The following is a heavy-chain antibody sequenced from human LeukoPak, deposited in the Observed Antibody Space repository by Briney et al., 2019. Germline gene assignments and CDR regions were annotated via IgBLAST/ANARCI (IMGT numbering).Heavy chain of an antibody. CDR2: IIPILDIA. J-gene: IGHJ3*02. D-gene: IGHD5-24*01. CDR1: VGTFSSYA. Sequence: SVKVSCKVSVGTFSSYAISWVRQAPGQGLEWMGRIIPILDIANYAQKIQGRVTITADKSTITAYMEPSSQRSEDTAVYYCASVDGSDAFDISGQGTMVTVSS. CDR3: ASVDGSDAFDI. V-gene: IGHV1-69*04.